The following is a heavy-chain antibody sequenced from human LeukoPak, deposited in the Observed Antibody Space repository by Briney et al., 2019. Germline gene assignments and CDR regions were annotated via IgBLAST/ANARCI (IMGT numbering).Heavy chain of an antibody. CDR3: ARSYSSSWMGYYYYGMDV. J-gene: IGHJ6*02. Sequence: GGSLRLSCAASGFTFTSYWMSWVRQAPGKGLEWVANIKQDGSAKYYVDSVKGRFTISRDNAKNSLYLQMNSLRAEDTAVYYCARSYSSSWMGYYYYGMDVWGQGTTVTVSS. V-gene: IGHV3-7*01. D-gene: IGHD6-13*01. CDR2: IKQDGSAK. CDR1: GFTFTSYW.